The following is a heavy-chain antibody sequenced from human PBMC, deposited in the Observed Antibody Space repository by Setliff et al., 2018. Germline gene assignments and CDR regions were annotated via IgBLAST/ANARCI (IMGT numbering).Heavy chain of an antibody. Sequence: PGGSLRLSCAASGFSFNNYYMTWVRQAPGTCLEWIGRIYNSGTTNYNPSLKSRVTISADTSNNSFSLNPFSVTAADTAVYYCAGRDYSGGDSWGHGTLVTVSS. J-gene: IGHJ5*01. CDR2: IYNSGTT. V-gene: IGHV4-59*05. CDR3: AGRDYSGGDS. CDR1: GFSFNNYY. D-gene: IGHD4-4*01.